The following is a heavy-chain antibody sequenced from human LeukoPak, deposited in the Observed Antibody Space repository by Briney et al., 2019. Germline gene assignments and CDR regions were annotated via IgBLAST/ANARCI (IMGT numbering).Heavy chain of an antibody. D-gene: IGHD3-22*01. CDR1: GGTFSSYA. J-gene: IGHJ4*02. Sequence: SVKVSCKASGGTFSSYAISWVRQAPGQGLEWMGRIIPIFGTANYAQKFQGRVTITTDESTSTAYMELSSLRSEDTAVYYCATVPDSSAHFDYWGQGTLVTVSS. CDR2: IIPIFGTA. CDR3: ATVPDSSAHFDY. V-gene: IGHV1-69*05.